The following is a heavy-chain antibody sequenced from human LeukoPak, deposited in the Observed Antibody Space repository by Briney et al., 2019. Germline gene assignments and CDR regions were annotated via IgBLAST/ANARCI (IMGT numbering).Heavy chain of an antibody. V-gene: IGHV1-18*01. CDR1: GYTFTSYG. D-gene: IGHD2-15*01. CDR2: ISAYNGNT. Sequence: EASVKVSCKASGYTFTSYGISWVRQAPGQGLEWMGWISAYNGNTNYAQKLQGRVTMTTDTSTSTAYMELRSLRSDDTAVYYCARGSPDIVVVVAAPWYFDCWGQGTLVTVSS. CDR3: ARGSPDIVVVVAAPWYFDC. J-gene: IGHJ4*02.